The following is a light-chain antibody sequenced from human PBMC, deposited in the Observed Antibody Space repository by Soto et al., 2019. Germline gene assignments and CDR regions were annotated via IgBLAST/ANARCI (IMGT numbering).Light chain of an antibody. CDR1: QSISSW. J-gene: IGKJ5*01. V-gene: IGKV1-5*03. Sequence: DIQMTQSPSTLSASIGARVTITCRASQSISSWLAWYQQKPGKAPKLLIYKATTLESGVPSRFSGSGYGTEFTLTISSLQPDDFATYYCHQYNSYSTFGQGTRLEIK. CDR3: HQYNSYST. CDR2: KAT.